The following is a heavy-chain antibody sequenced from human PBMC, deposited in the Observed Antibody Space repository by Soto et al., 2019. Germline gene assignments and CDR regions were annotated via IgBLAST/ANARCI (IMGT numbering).Heavy chain of an antibody. CDR2: IKQDGSEK. CDR1: GFTFSNYW. D-gene: IGHD6-19*01. Sequence: XVSLRLSCAASGFTFSNYWMSWVRQAPGKGLEWVANIKQDGSEKYYVDSVKGRFTLSRDNAQNSLQLQMNSLRAEDTAIYFCARVAYGNGWIFDHWGQGTLVTVSS. J-gene: IGHJ4*01. CDR3: ARVAYGNGWIFDH. V-gene: IGHV3-7*01.